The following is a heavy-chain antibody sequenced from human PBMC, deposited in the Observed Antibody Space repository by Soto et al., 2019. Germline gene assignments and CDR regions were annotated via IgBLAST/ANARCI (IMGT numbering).Heavy chain of an antibody. CDR3: ARVNGAVAAVLPFVY. J-gene: IGHJ4*02. V-gene: IGHV4-4*02. CDR2: IYHSGST. CDR1: GGSISSSNW. D-gene: IGHD6-19*01. Sequence: QVQLQESGPGLVKPSGTLSLTCAVSGGSISSSNWWSWVRQPPGKGLEWIGEIYHSGSTNYNPSLKRRVTISVDKYKKQFSLKLSSVTAADTAVYYCARVNGAVAAVLPFVYWGPGPLVTVSS.